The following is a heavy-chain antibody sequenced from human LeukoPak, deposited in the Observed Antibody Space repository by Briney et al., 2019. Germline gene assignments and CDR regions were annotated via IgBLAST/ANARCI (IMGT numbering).Heavy chain of an antibody. CDR1: GGSFSSHY. V-gene: IGHV4-34*01. CDR2: IDHSGGT. Sequence: KASETLSLTCAVYGGSFSSHYWSWLRQPPGKGLEWIGEIDHSGGTTYNPSLKSRVTMSIDTSKNQFFLKLSSVTAADTAVYYCARGFSHWGQGTLVTVSS. CDR3: ARGFSH. J-gene: IGHJ4*02.